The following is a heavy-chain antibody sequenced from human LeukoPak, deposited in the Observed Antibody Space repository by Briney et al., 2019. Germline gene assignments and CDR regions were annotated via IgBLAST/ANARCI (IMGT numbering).Heavy chain of an antibody. Sequence: SETLSLTCTVSGGSISSYYWSWIRQPPGKGLEWIGYIYYSGSTNYNPSLKSRVTISVDTSKNQFSLKLSSVTAADTAVYYCARLRLGELIYWYFDLWGRGTLVTVSS. CDR1: GGSISSYY. V-gene: IGHV4-59*01. CDR3: ARLRLGELIYWYFDL. CDR2: IYYSGST. D-gene: IGHD3-16*01. J-gene: IGHJ2*01.